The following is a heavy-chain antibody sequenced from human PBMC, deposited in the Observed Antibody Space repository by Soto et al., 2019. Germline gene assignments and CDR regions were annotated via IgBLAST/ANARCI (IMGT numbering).Heavy chain of an antibody. CDR3: ARGYYDSSAFDY. CDR2: IIPIFGTA. D-gene: IGHD3-22*01. CDR1: GGTFSSYA. Sequence: ASVKVSCKASGGTFSSYAISWVRQAPGQGLEWMGGIIPIFGTANYAQKFQGRVTITADESTSTAYMELSSLRSEDTAVYYCARGYYDSSAFDYWGQGTLVTVSS. J-gene: IGHJ4*02. V-gene: IGHV1-69*13.